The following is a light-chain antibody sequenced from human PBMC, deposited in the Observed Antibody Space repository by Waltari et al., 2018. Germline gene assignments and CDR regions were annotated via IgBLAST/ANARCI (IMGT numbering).Light chain of an antibody. Sequence: EIVLTQSPGTLSLSPGERATLSCRDSQSVRKYLAWYQQKPGQAPRLLIYETSIRATGIPDRFSGSGFGTDFSLTISSLDPEDFAVYFCQKYDRLPATFGQGTRVEIK. CDR1: QSVRKY. J-gene: IGKJ1*01. CDR3: QKYDRLPAT. V-gene: IGKV3-20*01. CDR2: ETS.